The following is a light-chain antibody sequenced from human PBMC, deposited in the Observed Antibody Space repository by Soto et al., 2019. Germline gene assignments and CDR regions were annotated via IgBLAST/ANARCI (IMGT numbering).Light chain of an antibody. CDR1: QSVSSN. CDR2: GAS. Sequence: DIVLTQSPGTLSVSPGERATLSCRASQSVSSNLAWYQQKPGQAPRLLIYGASTRATGIPARFSGSGSGTEFTLTINSLEPEDFAVYYCQQRDSWPITFGQGTRLE. J-gene: IGKJ5*01. V-gene: IGKV3D-15*01. CDR3: QQRDSWPIT.